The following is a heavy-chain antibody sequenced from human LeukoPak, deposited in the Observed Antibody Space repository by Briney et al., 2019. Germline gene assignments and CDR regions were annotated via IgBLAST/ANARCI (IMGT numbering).Heavy chain of an antibody. J-gene: IGHJ4*02. CDR1: GFTFRSYA. CDR3: VSVVIYFDY. Sequence: GGSLRLSCAASGFTFRSYAMSWVRQAPGQGLEWVSGISGSGGSTYYADSVKGRFTISRDNSKNTLYLQINSLGAEDTAIYYCVSVVIYFDYWGQGTLVTVSS. D-gene: IGHD2-15*01. V-gene: IGHV3-23*01. CDR2: ISGSGGST.